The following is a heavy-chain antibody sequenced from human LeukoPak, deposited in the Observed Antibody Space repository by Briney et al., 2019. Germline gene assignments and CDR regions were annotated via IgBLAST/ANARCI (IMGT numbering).Heavy chain of an antibody. CDR2: INLDGGEK. CDR3: VTFWGSIERAWLRGGMDA. Sequence: GGSLRLSCAASGFTFSSYWMSWVRQAPGKGLEWVSKINLDGGEKSNADPLKGRFTISRDNAKNPLYLQMTSLRADDTAVYYCVTFWGSIERAWLRGGMDAWGEGTTVSVSS. J-gene: IGHJ6*04. CDR1: GFTFSSYW. V-gene: IGHV3-7*02. D-gene: IGHD3-10*01.